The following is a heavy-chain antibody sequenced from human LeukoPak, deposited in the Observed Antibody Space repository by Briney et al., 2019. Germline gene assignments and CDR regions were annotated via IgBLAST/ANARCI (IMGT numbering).Heavy chain of an antibody. CDR3: ARGREATITGYYYYMDV. Sequence: ASVKVSCKASGGSSYAISWVRQAPGQGLEWMGGIIPTFGTAKYAQKFQGRVTIITDESTSTAYMELSSLRSEDTALYYCARGREATITGYYYYMDVWGQGTTVTVSS. CDR2: IIPTFGTA. J-gene: IGHJ6*03. D-gene: IGHD5-12*01. CDR1: GGSSYA. V-gene: IGHV1-69*05.